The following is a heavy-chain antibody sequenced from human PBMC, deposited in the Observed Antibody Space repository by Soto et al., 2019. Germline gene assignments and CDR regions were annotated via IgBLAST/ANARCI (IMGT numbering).Heavy chain of an antibody. CDR1: GGSISSGGYS. D-gene: IGHD4-17*01. CDR2: IYYSGST. J-gene: IGHJ4*02. CDR3: AKDGPYGWAY. Sequence: PSETLSLTCAVSGGSISSGGYSWSWLRQHPGNGLEWIGYIYYSGSTYYNPSLKSRVSISVDTSKNQFSLKLSSVTAADTALYYCAKDGPYGWAYWGQGTLVTV. V-gene: IGHV4-31*11.